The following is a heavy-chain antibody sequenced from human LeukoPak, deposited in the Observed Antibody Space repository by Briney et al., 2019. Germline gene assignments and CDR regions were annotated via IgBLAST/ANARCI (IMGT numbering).Heavy chain of an antibody. CDR3: ARTPKPNYGSGSTAFLDY. J-gene: IGHJ4*02. CDR1: GFTFSSYA. V-gene: IGHV3-23*01. Sequence: GGSLRLSCAASGFTFSSYAMSWVRQAPGKGLEWVAAISGSGGSTYYADSVKGRFTISRDNYKNTLYLQMNSLRAEDTAVYNCARTPKPNYGSGSTAFLDYWGQGTLVTVSS. CDR2: ISGSGGST. D-gene: IGHD3-10*01.